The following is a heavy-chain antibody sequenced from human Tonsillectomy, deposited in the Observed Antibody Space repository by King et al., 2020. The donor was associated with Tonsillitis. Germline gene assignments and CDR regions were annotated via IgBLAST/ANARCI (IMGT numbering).Heavy chain of an antibody. J-gene: IGHJ6*03. CDR3: AREGTMVRGVITPYHYMDV. CDR1: GFTFDDYG. V-gene: IGHV3-20*04. Sequence: VQLVESGGGVVRPGGSLRLSCAASGFTFDDYGMSWVRQAPGKGLEWDSGINWNGGSTGYADSVKGRFTISRDNAKNSLYLQMNSLRAEDTALYYCAREGTMVRGVITPYHYMDVWGKGTTVTVSS. CDR2: INWNGGST. D-gene: IGHD3-10*01.